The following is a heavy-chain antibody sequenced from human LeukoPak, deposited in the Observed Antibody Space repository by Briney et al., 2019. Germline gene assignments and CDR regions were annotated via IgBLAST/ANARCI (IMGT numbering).Heavy chain of an antibody. J-gene: IGHJ3*02. CDR1: GFTFSSYG. Sequence: GGSLRLSCAASGFTFSSYGMHWVRQAPGKGLEWVAFIRYDGSNKYYADSVKGRFTISRDNSKNTLYLQMNSLRAEDTAVYYCAKDLGYSSSWGLDAFDIWGQGTMVTVSS. CDR3: AKDLGYSSSWGLDAFDI. D-gene: IGHD6-13*01. CDR2: IRYDGSNK. V-gene: IGHV3-30*02.